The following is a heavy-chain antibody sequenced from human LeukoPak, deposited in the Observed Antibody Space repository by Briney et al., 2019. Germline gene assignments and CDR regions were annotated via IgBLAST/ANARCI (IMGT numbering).Heavy chain of an antibody. CDR2: ISGRGSST. CDR3: AKDQAIYTYLLDY. Sequence: PGGSLRLSRAASGFTFSSYAMNWVRQAPGKGLEWVSAISGRGSSTYYADSVKGRFTISRDNSKNTLYLQMNSLRAEDTAVYYCAKDQAIYTYLLDYWGQGTLVTVSS. J-gene: IGHJ4*02. V-gene: IGHV3-23*01. CDR1: GFTFSSYA. D-gene: IGHD5-18*01.